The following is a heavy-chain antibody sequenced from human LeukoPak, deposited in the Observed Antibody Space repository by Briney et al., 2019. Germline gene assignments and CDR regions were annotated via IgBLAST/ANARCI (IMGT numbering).Heavy chain of an antibody. V-gene: IGHV4-38-2*01. J-gene: IGHJ4*02. CDR1: GITFSSYG. Sequence: GSLRLSCAASGITFSSYGMSWIRQPPGKGLEWIGSIYHSGITHYNPSHKSRVTISVDTSKNQFSLKLSSVTAADTAFYYCARQDSAYWGQGTLVTVSS. CDR2: IYHSGIT. D-gene: IGHD1-26*01. CDR3: ARQDSAY.